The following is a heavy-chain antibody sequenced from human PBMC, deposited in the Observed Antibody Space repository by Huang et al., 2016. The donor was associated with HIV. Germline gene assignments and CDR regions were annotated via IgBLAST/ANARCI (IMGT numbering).Heavy chain of an antibody. V-gene: IGHV1-18*01. CDR1: GYTFSSFG. CDR3: ARGGGIQLWLLGYYYMDV. CDR2: ISGYNGNT. J-gene: IGHJ6*03. D-gene: IGHD5-18*01. Sequence: QVQLVQSGAEVKKPGASVKDSCTASGYTFSSFGISGVRQAPGQGVEWGGWISGYNGNTKFAQKCQGRLTMTTDTSTSTAYMELRSLRSDDTAVYYCARGGGIQLWLLGYYYMDVWGNGTTVTVSS.